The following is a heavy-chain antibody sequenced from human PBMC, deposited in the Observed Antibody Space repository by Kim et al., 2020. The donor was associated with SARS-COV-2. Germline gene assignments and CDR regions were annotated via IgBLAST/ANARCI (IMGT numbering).Heavy chain of an antibody. Sequence: GGSLRLSCAASGFTFSSYAMHWVRQAPGKGLEWVAVISYDGSNKYYADSVKGRFTISRDNSKNTLYLQMNSLRAEDTAVYYCARDRTAMVTGWFDPWGQG. J-gene: IGHJ5*02. V-gene: IGHV3-30-3*01. CDR1: GFTFSSYA. CDR2: ISYDGSNK. CDR3: ARDRTAMVTGWFDP. D-gene: IGHD5-18*01.